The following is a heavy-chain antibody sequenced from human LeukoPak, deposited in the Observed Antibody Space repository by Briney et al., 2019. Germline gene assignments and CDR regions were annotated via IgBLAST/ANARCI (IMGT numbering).Heavy chain of an antibody. V-gene: IGHV3-7*01. D-gene: IGHD2-2*01. CDR2: IKEDGSKK. J-gene: IGHJ6*03. CDR1: GFTFSIFW. Sequence: PGGSLRLSCTASGFTFSIFWINWVRQAPGEGLEWVANIKEDGSKKNYVDSVKGRFTISRDNAKNSLYLQMNSLRAEDTAVYYCARDMGHCSSTSCYLSLYYYYYYMDVWGKGTTVTVSS. CDR3: ARDMGHCSSTSCYLSLYYYYYYMDV.